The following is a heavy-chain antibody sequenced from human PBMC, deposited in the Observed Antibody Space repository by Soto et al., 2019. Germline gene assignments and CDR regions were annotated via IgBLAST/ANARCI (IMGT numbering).Heavy chain of an antibody. CDR2: ISYDGSNK. CDR1: GFTFSSYA. Sequence: GGSLRLSCTASGFTFSSYAMHWVRQAPGKGLEWVAVISYDGSNKYYADSVKGRFTISRDNSKNTLYLQMNSLRAEDTAVYYCARDNKRGYSGYDVGYWGQGTLVTVSS. CDR3: ARDNKRGYSGYDVGY. V-gene: IGHV3-30-3*01. D-gene: IGHD5-12*01. J-gene: IGHJ4*02.